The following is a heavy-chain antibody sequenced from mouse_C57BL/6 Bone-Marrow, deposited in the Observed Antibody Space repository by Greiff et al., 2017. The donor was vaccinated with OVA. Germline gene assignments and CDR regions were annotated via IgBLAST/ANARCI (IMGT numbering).Heavy chain of an antibody. CDR2: IYPGSGNT. J-gene: IGHJ1*03. CDR1: GYTFTDYY. Sequence: VHLVESGAELVRPGASVQLSCKASGYTFTDYYINWVKQRPGQGLEWIARIYPGSGNTYYNEKFKGKATLTAEKSSSTAYMQLSSLTSEDSAVYFCARRIVWGTGTTVTVSS. V-gene: IGHV1-76*01. CDR3: ARRIV.